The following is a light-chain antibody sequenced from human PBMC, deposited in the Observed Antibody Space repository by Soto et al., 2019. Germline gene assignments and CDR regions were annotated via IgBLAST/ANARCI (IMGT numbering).Light chain of an antibody. Sequence: DIVMTQSPLSLPVTPGEPASISCRSSQSLLHSNGYNYLDWYLQKPGQSPQLLIYLGSNRASGVPDRFSGSGSGTDFTLKISRVEAEDVGFYYCMHALKTRPFGQGTKGEIK. CDR3: MHALKTRP. CDR2: LGS. J-gene: IGKJ1*01. V-gene: IGKV2-28*01. CDR1: QSLLHSNGYNY.